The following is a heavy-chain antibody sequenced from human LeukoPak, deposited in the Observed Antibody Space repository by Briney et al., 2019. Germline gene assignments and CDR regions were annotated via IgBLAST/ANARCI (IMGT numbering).Heavy chain of an antibody. CDR3: ARGGHYDYVWGRYRQKDGFDY. CDR2: ISSSRSII. J-gene: IGHJ4*02. D-gene: IGHD3-16*02. Sequence: GGSLRLSCAASGFTFSSYSMNWIRQAPGKGLEWVSYISSSRSIIYYADSVKGRFTISRDNAKNSLYLQMNSLRAEDTAVYYCARGGHYDYVWGRYRQKDGFDYWGQGTLVTVSS. V-gene: IGHV3-48*01. CDR1: GFTFSSYS.